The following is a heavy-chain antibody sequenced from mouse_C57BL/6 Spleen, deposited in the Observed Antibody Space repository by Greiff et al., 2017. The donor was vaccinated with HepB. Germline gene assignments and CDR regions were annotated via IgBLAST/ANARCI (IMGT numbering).Heavy chain of an antibody. CDR3: AREYYGSYYYAMDY. Sequence: DVKLVESGPGLVKPSQSLSLTCSVTGYSITSGYYWNWIRQVPGNKLEWMGYISYDGSNNYNPSLKNRISITRDTSKNQFFLKLNSVTTEDTATYYCAREYYGSYYYAMDYWGQGTSVTVSS. CDR2: ISYDGSN. D-gene: IGHD1-1*01. CDR1: GYSITSGYY. J-gene: IGHJ4*01. V-gene: IGHV3-6*01.